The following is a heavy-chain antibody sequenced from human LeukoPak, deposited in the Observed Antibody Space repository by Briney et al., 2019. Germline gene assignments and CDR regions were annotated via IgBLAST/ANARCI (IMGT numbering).Heavy chain of an antibody. CDR2: ISSSGSTI. CDR1: GFTFSDYY. Sequence: GGSLRLSCAASGFTFSDYYMSWIRQAPGKGLEWVSSISSSGSTIYYADSVKGRFTISRDNAKNSLYLQMNSLRAEDTAVYYCARDHRLGVMVAYGMDVWGQGTTVTVSS. V-gene: IGHV3-11*01. J-gene: IGHJ6*02. CDR3: ARDHRLGVMVAYGMDV. D-gene: IGHD3-16*01.